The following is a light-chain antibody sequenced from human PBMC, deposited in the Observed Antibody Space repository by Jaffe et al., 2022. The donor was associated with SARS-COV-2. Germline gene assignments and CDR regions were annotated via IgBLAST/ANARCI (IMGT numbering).Light chain of an antibody. CDR3: TSYRSGSTYV. J-gene: IGLJ1*01. V-gene: IGLV2-18*02. CDR2: DVS. CDR1: SSDVGGYDR. Sequence: QSALTQPPSVSGSPGQSVTISCTGTSSDVGGYDRVSWYQQPPGKAPKLMIYDVSNRPSGVPDRFSGSKSGNTASLTISGLQAEDEADYYCTSYRSGSTYVFGTATKVTVL.